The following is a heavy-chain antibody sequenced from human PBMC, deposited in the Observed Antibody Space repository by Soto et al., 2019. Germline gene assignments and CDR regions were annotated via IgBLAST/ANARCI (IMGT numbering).Heavy chain of an antibody. CDR1: GFTFSSYA. D-gene: IGHD5-12*01. J-gene: IGHJ4*02. V-gene: IGHV3-23*01. CDR3: AKNRVATIFSWNY. Sequence: GGSLRLSCAASGFTFSSYAMSWVRQAPGKGLEWVSAISGSGGSTYYADSVKGRFTISRDNSKNKLYLQMNSLRAEDTAVYYCAKNRVATIFSWNYWGQGTLVTVSS. CDR2: ISGSGGST.